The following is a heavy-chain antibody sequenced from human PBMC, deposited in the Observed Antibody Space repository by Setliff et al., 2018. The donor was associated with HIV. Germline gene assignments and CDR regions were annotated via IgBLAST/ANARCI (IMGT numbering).Heavy chain of an antibody. CDR1: GYRFTDFY. CDR2: IIPIFGTA. CDR3: ARDSSDTAMVIGRSFDY. V-gene: IGHV1-69*05. Sequence: GASVKVSCKTFGYRFTDFYVNWVRQAPGQGLEWMGGIIPIFGTANYAQKFQGRVTITTDESASTAYMELSSLRSEDTAVYYCARDSSDTAMVIGRSFDYWGQGTLVTVSS. J-gene: IGHJ4*02. D-gene: IGHD5-18*01.